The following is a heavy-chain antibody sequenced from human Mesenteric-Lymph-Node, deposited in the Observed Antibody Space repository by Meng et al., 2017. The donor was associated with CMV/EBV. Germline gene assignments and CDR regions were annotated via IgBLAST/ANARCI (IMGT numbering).Heavy chain of an antibody. D-gene: IGHD2/OR15-2a*01. CDR1: RFTFSSHA. J-gene: IGHJ6*02. CDR3: AREGALASTYYYVMDV. Sequence: ETLSLTCAASRFTFSSHAMSWVRQAPGKGLEWVSAMSASGHTIYYADSVKGRFTMSRDNAKNSLYLQMNSLRAEDTAVYYCAREGALASTYYYVMDVWGQGTTVTVSS. CDR2: MSASGHTI. V-gene: IGHV3-23*01.